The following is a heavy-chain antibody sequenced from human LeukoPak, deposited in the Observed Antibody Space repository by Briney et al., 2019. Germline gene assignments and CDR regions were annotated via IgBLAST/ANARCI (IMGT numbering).Heavy chain of an antibody. CDR3: ARDRQQLVPHSGWFDP. Sequence: EASVKVSCKASGYTFTSYDINWVRQATGQGLEWMGWMNPNSGNTGYAQKFQGRVTMTRNTSISTAYMELSSLRAEDTAVYYCARDRQQLVPHSGWFDPWGQGTLVTVSS. CDR1: GYTFTSYD. CDR2: MNPNSGNT. D-gene: IGHD6-13*01. V-gene: IGHV1-8*01. J-gene: IGHJ5*02.